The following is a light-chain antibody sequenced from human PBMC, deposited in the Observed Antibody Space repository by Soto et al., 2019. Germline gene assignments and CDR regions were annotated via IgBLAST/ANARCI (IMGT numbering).Light chain of an antibody. J-gene: IGKJ4*01. CDR2: KAS. CDR3: QQYNSNPLT. CDR1: HSISAW. V-gene: IGKV1-5*03. Sequence: DIQMTQSPSTLSASVGDRVIITCRASHSISAWLAWYQQKPGKAPKLLIYKASSLESGVPSRFSGSGSGTEFTLTISGLQPDDFANYYCQQYNSNPLTFGGGTKVEIK.